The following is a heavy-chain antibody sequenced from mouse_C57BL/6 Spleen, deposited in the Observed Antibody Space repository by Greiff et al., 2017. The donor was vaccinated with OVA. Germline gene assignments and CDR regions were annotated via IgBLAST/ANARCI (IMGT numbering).Heavy chain of an antibody. V-gene: IGHV3-6*01. CDR2: ISYDGSN. J-gene: IGHJ2*01. D-gene: IGHD2-3*01. CDR1: GYSITSGYY. CDR3: ARDGDGYYFDY. Sequence: DVKLVESGPGLVKPSQSLSLTCSVTGYSITSGYYWNWIRQFPGNKLEWMGYISYDGSNNYNPSLKNRISITRDTSKNQFFLKLNSVTTEDTATYYCARDGDGYYFDYWGQGTTLTVSS.